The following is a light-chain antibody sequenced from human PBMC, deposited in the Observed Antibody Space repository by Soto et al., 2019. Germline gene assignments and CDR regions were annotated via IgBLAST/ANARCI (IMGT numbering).Light chain of an antibody. Sequence: DIQMTHSPSTLSGSVVDIVTITCRSSQTISSWLAWYQQKPGKAPKLLIYKASTLKSGVPSRFSGSGSGTEFTLTISGLLPEDFAAYHCQQLYTLPFTFGQGTRLEIK. CDR1: QTISSW. J-gene: IGKJ5*01. CDR3: QQLYTLPFT. CDR2: KAS. V-gene: IGKV1-5*03.